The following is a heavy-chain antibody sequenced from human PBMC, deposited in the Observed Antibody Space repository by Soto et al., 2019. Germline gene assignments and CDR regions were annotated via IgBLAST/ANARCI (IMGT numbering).Heavy chain of an antibody. CDR3: ARDAGPDSSSADY. Sequence: GASVKVCCKSSGGTFSSYTISWVRHAPGQGLEWMGRIIPILGIANYAQKFQGRVTITADKSTSTAYMELSSLRSEDTAVYYCARDAGPDSSSADYWGQGTLVTVSS. D-gene: IGHD6-6*01. CDR1: GGTFSSYT. J-gene: IGHJ4*02. CDR2: IIPILGIA. V-gene: IGHV1-69*04.